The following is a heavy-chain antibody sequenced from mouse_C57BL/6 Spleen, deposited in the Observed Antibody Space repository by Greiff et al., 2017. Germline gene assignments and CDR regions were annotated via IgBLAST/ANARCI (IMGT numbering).Heavy chain of an antibody. D-gene: IGHD1-1*01. CDR3: ASTYGSSPYYAMDY. CDR1: GYTFTDYY. CDR2: INPYNGGT. V-gene: IGHV1-19*01. Sequence: VQLQQSGPVLVKPGASVKMSCKASGYTFTDYYMNWVKQSHGKSLEWIGVINPYNGGTSYNQKFKGKATLTVDKSSSTAYMGLNSLTSEDSAVYYCASTYGSSPYYAMDYWGQGTSVTVSS. J-gene: IGHJ4*01.